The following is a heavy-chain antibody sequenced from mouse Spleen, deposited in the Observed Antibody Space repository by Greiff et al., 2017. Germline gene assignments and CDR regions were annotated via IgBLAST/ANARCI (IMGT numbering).Heavy chain of an antibody. CDR1: GYAFSSYW. D-gene: IGHD1-1*01. CDR2: IYPGDGDT. J-gene: IGHJ3*01. CDR3: AQGGVYYGSIFAY. Sequence: VKLVESGAELVKPGASVKISCKASGYAFSSYWMNWVKQRPGKGLEWIGQIYPGDGDTNYNGKFKGKATLTADKSSSTAYLQLSSLTSEDSAVYFCAQGGVYYGSIFAYWGQGTLVTVSA. V-gene: IGHV1-80*01.